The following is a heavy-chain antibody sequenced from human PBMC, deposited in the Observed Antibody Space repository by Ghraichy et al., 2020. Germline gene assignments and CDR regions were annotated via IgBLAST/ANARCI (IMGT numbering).Heavy chain of an antibody. J-gene: IGHJ4*01. Sequence: LSLTCTVSGGSIRSDYWSWIRQSPGKGLEWIGYIFYSGSGITNYNPSLKSRVTVSMDTSKNQVSLMLTSVTTAATALYYCARSMYTDGWFYFDHWGRGTLVTGSS. CDR3: ARSMYTDGWFYFDH. CDR1: GGSIRSDY. V-gene: IGHV4-59*01. CDR2: IFYSGSGIT. D-gene: IGHD6-19*01.